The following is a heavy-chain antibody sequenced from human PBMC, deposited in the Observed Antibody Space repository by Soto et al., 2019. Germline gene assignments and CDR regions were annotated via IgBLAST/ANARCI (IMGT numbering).Heavy chain of an antibody. J-gene: IGHJ4*02. CDR2: FDPEDGET. D-gene: IGHD3-10*01. CDR1: GYTLTELS. V-gene: IGHV1-24*01. CDR3: ATDPKRGFGELSAALFDD. Sequence: GASVKVSCKVSGYTLTELSMHWVRQAPGKGLEWMGGFDPEDGETIYAQKFQGRVTMTEDTSTDTAYMELSSLRSEDTAVYYCATDPKRGFGELSAALFDDWGQGTLVTVSS.